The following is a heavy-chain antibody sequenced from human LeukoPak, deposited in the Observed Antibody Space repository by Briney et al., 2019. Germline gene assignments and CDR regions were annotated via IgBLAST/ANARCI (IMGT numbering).Heavy chain of an antibody. Sequence: SGGSLRLSCAASGFTFSSYEMNWVRQAPGKGLEWVSYISSSGSTIYYADSVRGRFTISRDNAKNSLYLQMNSLRAEDTAVYYCARIMVATTREAFDYWGQGTLVTVSS. D-gene: IGHD5-12*01. J-gene: IGHJ4*02. CDR2: ISSSGSTI. CDR1: GFTFSSYE. CDR3: ARIMVATTREAFDY. V-gene: IGHV3-48*03.